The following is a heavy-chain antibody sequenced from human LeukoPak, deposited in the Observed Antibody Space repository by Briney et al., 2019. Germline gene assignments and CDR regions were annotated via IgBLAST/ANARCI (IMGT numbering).Heavy chain of an antibody. CDR3: ARGLGFLIGSIWYPDAFDI. CDR2: VYHVGTT. Sequence: SETLSLTCTVSGYSISSGYYWGWIRQPPGKGLEWIVVYHVGTTYYNPSLRSRVTISVDGSKNQMSLTLRSVAAEDTAMYYCARGLGFLIGSIWYPDAFDIWGQGAMVTVSS. J-gene: IGHJ3*02. V-gene: IGHV4-38-2*02. D-gene: IGHD6-13*01. CDR1: GYSISSGYY.